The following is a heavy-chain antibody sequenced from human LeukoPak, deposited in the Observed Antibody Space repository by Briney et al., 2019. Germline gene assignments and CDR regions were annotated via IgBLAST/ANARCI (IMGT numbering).Heavy chain of an antibody. CDR2: VYHTGHT. V-gene: IGHV4-59*01. Sequence: KASETLSLTCTVSGGSISSYYWSWIRQPPGKGLEWIGYVYHTGHTHYSPSLKSRVTVSLDTSRNQVSLILSSVTAADTAVYYCARHRFGHLFDYWGQGTLVFVSS. D-gene: IGHD3-16*01. J-gene: IGHJ4*02. CDR1: GGSISSYY. CDR3: ARHRFGHLFDY.